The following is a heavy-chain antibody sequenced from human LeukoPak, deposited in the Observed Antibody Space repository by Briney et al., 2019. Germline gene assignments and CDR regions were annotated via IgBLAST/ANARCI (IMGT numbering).Heavy chain of an antibody. CDR3: AGGGGVVPAVPDY. CDR1: GGSLSSSSFY. J-gene: IGHJ4*02. Sequence: KPSETLSLTRTVSGGSLSSSSFYWGWIRQPPGKGLEWVGSIYYSGSTYYNPSLKSRVTISVDTSKNQFSLKLSSVTAADTAVYYCAGGGGVVPAVPDYWGQGTLVTVSS. V-gene: IGHV4-39*01. D-gene: IGHD2-2*01. CDR2: IYYSGST.